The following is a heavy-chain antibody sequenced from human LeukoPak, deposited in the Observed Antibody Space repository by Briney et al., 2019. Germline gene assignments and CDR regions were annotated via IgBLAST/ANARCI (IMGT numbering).Heavy chain of an antibody. CDR1: GGSISSSSYY. Sequence: SEILSLTCTVSGGSISSSSYYWGWVRQPPGKGLEWIGSIYYSGSTYYNPSLKSRVTISVDTSKNQFSLKLSSVTAADTAVYYCARGGRRSPTFDYWGQGTLVTVSS. D-gene: IGHD3-3*01. CDR3: ARGGRRSPTFDY. V-gene: IGHV4-39*07. CDR2: IYYSGST. J-gene: IGHJ4*02.